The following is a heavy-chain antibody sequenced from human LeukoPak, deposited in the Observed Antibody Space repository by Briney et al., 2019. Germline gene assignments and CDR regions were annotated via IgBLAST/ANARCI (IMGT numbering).Heavy chain of an antibody. CDR3: ARSEVVVAATMDY. CDR2: IIPIFGTA. D-gene: IGHD2-15*01. V-gene: IGHV1-69*05. J-gene: IGHJ4*02. Sequence: ASVKVSCKASGGTFSSYAISWVRQAPGQGLEWMGGIIPIFGTANYAQKFQGRVTITTDESTSTAYMELSSLRSEDTAAYYCARSEVVVAATMDYWGQGTLVTVSS. CDR1: GGTFSSYA.